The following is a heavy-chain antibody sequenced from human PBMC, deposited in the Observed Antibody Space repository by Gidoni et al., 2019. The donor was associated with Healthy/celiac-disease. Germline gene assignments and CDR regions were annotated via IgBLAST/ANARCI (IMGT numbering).Heavy chain of an antibody. CDR1: GFTFSSYA. V-gene: IGHV3-23*01. Sequence: EVQLLASGGGLVQPGGSLRLSCAVSGFTFSSYAMSWVRQAPGKGLEWVSAISGSGGSTYYADSVKGRFTISRDNSKNTLYLQMNSLRAEDTAVYYCANSGSFCGGDCYPYSIDYWGQGTLVTVSS. CDR2: ISGSGGST. CDR3: ANSGSFCGGDCYPYSIDY. J-gene: IGHJ4*02. D-gene: IGHD2-21*01.